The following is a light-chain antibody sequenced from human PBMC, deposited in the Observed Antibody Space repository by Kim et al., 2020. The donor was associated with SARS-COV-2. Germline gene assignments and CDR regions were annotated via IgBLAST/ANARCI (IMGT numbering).Light chain of an antibody. J-gene: IGKJ4*01. CDR1: QSNGIS. Sequence: PGEGASLSGRASQSNGISLGWYQHKPGQAPRLLIYDAAIRAAGIPDRFSGGGSGTDFTLTIGSLEPEDFAVYYCQQRNNWPPAVTFGGGTKVDIK. V-gene: IGKV3-11*01. CDR2: DAA. CDR3: QQRNNWPPAVT.